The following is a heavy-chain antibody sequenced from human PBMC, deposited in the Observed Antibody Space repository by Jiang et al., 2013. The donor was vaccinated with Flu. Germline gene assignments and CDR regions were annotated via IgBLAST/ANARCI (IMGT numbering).Heavy chain of an antibody. CDR1: AGSVSSYY. J-gene: IGHJ4*02. D-gene: IGHD3-9*01. CDR3: ARTLDYDILSGFDY. Sequence: GSGLVKPSETLSLTCTLSAGSVSSYYWNWIRQPPGKGLEWIGYIYYGGSPKSNPSLKSRVIISVDTSKNQVSLKLRSVTAADTAVYYCARTLDYDILSGFDYWGLGTLVTVSS. V-gene: IGHV4-59*02. CDR2: IYYGGSP.